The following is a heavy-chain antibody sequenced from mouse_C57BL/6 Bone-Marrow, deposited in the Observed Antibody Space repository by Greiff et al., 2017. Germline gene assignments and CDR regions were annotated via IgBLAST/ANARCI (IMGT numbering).Heavy chain of an antibody. CDR2: IHPNSGST. CDR1: GYTFTSYW. Sequence: QVQLKQPGAELVKPGASVKLSCKASGYTFTSYWMHWVKQRPGQGLEWIGMIHPNSGSTNYNEKFKSKATLTVDKSSSTAYMQLSSLTSEDSAVYYCARWAYYSNYGYYAMDYWGQGTSVTVSS. J-gene: IGHJ4*01. D-gene: IGHD2-5*01. V-gene: IGHV1-64*01. CDR3: ARWAYYSNYGYYAMDY.